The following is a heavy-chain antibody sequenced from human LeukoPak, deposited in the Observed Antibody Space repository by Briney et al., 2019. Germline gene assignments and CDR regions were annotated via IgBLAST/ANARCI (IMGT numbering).Heavy chain of an antibody. CDR3: ARDPSDYFGSGTYRGDAFDI. V-gene: IGHV1-69*05. CDR2: IIPIFGTA. Sequence: SVKVSCKASGGTFSSYAISWVRQAPGQGLEWMGGIIPIFGTANYAQKFQGRVTMTTDTSTSTAYMELRSLRSDDTAVYYCARDPSDYFGSGTYRGDAFDIWGQGTMVTVSS. CDR1: GGTFSSYA. D-gene: IGHD3-10*01. J-gene: IGHJ3*02.